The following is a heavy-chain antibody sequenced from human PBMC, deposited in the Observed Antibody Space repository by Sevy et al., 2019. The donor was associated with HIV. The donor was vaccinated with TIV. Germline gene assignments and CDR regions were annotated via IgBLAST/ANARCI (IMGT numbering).Heavy chain of an antibody. CDR2: INPNSGGT. J-gene: IGHJ4*02. D-gene: IGHD6-19*01. V-gene: IGHV1-2*06. Sequence: ASVKVSCKASGYSFTGYYMDWVRQAPGQGLEWMGRINPNSGGTNYAQKFQGRVTMTRDTSISTAYMELSRLRSDDTAVYYCARGRGVSSSGWSDPYYFDYWGQGNLVTVSS. CDR3: ARGRGVSSSGWSDPYYFDY. CDR1: GYSFTGYY.